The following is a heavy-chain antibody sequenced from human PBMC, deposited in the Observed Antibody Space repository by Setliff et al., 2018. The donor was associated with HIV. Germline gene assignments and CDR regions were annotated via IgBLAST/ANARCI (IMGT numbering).Heavy chain of an antibody. CDR1: NGSFSDYN. J-gene: IGHJ3*01. CDR3: ARPTGGGNFDV. Sequence: SETLSLTCAVYNGSFSDYNWSWIRQPPGKGLEWIGEINYAGLSDYNPSLTSRVSMAVDTSRNQFSLNLASVTAADTAVYYCARPTGGGNFDVWGPGTMVTVSS. CDR2: INYAGLS. V-gene: IGHV4-34*01. D-gene: IGHD7-27*01.